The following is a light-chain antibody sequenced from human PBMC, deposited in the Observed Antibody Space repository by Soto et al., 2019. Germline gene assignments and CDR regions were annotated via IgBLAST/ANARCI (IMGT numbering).Light chain of an antibody. CDR1: SSDVGGYNY. Sequence: QSALTQPPSASGSPGQSVTISCTGTSSDVGGYNYVSWYQQHPGKAPKLMIYEVSQRPSGVPDRFSGSKSGNTASLTVSGLXAEDEADYYCSSYAGSNNFGVFGTGTKVTVL. CDR3: SSYAGSNNFGV. J-gene: IGLJ1*01. CDR2: EVS. V-gene: IGLV2-8*01.